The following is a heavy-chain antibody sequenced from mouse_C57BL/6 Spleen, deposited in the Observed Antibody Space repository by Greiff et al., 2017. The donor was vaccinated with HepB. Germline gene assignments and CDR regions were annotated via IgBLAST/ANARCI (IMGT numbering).Heavy chain of an antibody. CDR3: ARRVYGRPFDY. J-gene: IGHJ2*01. V-gene: IGHV1-61*01. D-gene: IGHD1-1*01. Sequence: VQLQQPGAELVRPGSSVKLSCKASGYTFTSYWMDWVKQRPGQGLEWIGNIYPSDSETHYNQKFKDKATLTVDKSSSTAYMQLSSLTSEDSAVYYCARRVYGRPFDYWGQGTTLTVSS. CDR1: GYTFTSYW. CDR2: IYPSDSET.